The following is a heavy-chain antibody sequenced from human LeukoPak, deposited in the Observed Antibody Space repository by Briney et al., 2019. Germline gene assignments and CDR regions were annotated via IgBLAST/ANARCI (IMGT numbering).Heavy chain of an antibody. V-gene: IGHV3-15*01. Sequence: GGSLRLSCAASGFAFKNAWMSWVRQAPGKGLEWLGLIKRKTEGGTTDYTAPVRGRFTISRDDSENTLYLQMSSLKTEDTAVYYCTSPRAARGYYFDYWGQGTLVTVSS. CDR3: TSPRAARGYYFDY. D-gene: IGHD6-6*01. CDR1: GFAFKNAW. CDR2: IKRKTEGGTT. J-gene: IGHJ4*02.